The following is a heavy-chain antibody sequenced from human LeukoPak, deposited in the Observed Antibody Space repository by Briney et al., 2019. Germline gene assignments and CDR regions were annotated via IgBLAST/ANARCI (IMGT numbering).Heavy chain of an antibody. Sequence: GGSLRLSCAASGFTFSSYWMTWVRQAPGKGLEWVANIKQDGGEKYYVDSVKGRFTISRDNAKNSLYLQMNSLRAEDTAVYYCARDGELGSPADAFDIWGQGTMVTVSS. CDR3: ARDGELGSPADAFDI. V-gene: IGHV3-7*01. CDR1: GFTFSSYW. J-gene: IGHJ3*02. CDR2: IKQDGGEK. D-gene: IGHD1-26*01.